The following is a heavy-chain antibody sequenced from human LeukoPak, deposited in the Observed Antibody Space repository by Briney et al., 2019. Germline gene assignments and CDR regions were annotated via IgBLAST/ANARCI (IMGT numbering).Heavy chain of an antibody. CDR1: GFIFSNAW. CDR3: ATGVVFDI. Sequence: GGSLRLSRVGSGFIFSNAWMNWVRQAPGKGLEWVARIKSKPSGETIDYAAPVKGRFIISRDDSKNTAYLQMNSLKTEDTALYYCATGVVFDIWGQGTMVTVSS. CDR2: IKSKPSGETI. D-gene: IGHD5/OR15-5a*01. V-gene: IGHV3-15*01. J-gene: IGHJ3*02.